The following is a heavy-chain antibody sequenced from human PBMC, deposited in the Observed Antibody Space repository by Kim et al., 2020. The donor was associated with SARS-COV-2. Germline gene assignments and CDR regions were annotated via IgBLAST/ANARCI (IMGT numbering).Heavy chain of an antibody. CDR3: ARGDCSGGSCYNYGRFDP. D-gene: IGHD2-15*01. Sequence: SETLSLTCTVSGGSISSSRYYWGWIRQPPGKGLEWIGSLYYSGTIYYNPSLRGRVTISVDTSKNQFSLKVNSVTAADTAMYYCARGDCSGGSCYNYGRFDPWGQGTLVTVSS. J-gene: IGHJ5*02. CDR1: GGSISSSRYY. CDR2: LYYSGTI. V-gene: IGHV4-39*01.